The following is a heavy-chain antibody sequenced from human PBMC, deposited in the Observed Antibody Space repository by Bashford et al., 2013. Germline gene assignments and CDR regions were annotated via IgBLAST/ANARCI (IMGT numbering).Heavy chain of an antibody. V-gene: IGHV4-38-2*02. CDR2: IYHSGST. CDR3: ARVGGTTRSPFYDY. Sequence: WIRQPPREGAGVDWSIYHSGSTYYNPSLKSRVTISVDTSKNQFSLKLSSVTAADTAVYYCARVGGTTRSPFYDYWGQGTLVTVSS. J-gene: IGHJ4*02. D-gene: IGHD1-7*01.